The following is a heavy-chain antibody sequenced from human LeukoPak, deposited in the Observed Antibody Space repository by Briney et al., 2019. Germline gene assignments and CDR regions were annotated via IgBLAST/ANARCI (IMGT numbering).Heavy chain of an antibody. CDR2: IYTSGST. CDR3: ARASDCSSTSCYVDY. Sequence: PSETLSLTCTVSGGSISSYYWNWIRQPAGKGLEWIGRIYTSGSTNYNPSLKSRVAMSVDTSKNQFSLKLSSVTAADTAVYYCARASDCSSTSCYVDYWGQGTLVTVSS. J-gene: IGHJ4*02. V-gene: IGHV4-4*07. CDR1: GGSISSYY. D-gene: IGHD2-2*01.